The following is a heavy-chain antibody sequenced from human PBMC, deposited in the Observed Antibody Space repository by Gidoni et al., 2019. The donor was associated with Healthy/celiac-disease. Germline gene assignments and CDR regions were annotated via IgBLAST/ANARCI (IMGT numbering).Heavy chain of an antibody. D-gene: IGHD2-15*01. CDR2: INHSGRT. J-gene: IGHJ4*02. CDR3: ARLGDCSGGSCEPFDY. V-gene: IGHV4-34*01. CDR1: GGSFSGYY. Sequence: QVQLQQWGAGLLKPSETLSLTCAVYGGSFSGYYWSWIRQPPGKGLEWIGEINHSGRTNYNPSLKSRVTISVDTSKNQFSLKLSSVTAADTAVYYCARLGDCSGGSCEPFDYWGQGTLVTVSS.